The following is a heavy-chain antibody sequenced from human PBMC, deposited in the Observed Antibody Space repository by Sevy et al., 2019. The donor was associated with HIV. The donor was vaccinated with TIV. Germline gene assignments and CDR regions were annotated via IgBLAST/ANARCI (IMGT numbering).Heavy chain of an antibody. D-gene: IGHD3-16*01. J-gene: IGHJ3*01. CDR3: ATKGGLRPKDAFAV. CDR1: GLTFSNYW. Sequence: GGSLRLSCVASGLTFSNYWMSWVRQAPGKGLEWVANIKQDGSEKYYVDSVKGRFTTTRDNTKNSLYLNMNSLRAEDTAVDYCATKGGLRPKDAFAVWGQGTMVTVSS. V-gene: IGHV3-7*01. CDR2: IKQDGSEK.